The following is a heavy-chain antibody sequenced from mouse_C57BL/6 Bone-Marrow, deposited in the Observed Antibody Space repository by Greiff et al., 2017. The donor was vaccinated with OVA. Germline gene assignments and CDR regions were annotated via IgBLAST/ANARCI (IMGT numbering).Heavy chain of an antibody. CDR3: AKENYGYED. V-gene: IGHV2-5*01. J-gene: IGHJ3*01. D-gene: IGHD2-2*01. Sequence: VQLMESGPGLVQPSQCLSITCTASGYSFTSYGVHWVRQSPGKGLEWLGVIWSGGSTDYNAAFMSRLSITKDNSKSQVFFKMNSLQADDTAIYYCAKENYGYEDWGQGTLVTVSA. CDR1: GYSFTSYG. CDR2: IWSGGST.